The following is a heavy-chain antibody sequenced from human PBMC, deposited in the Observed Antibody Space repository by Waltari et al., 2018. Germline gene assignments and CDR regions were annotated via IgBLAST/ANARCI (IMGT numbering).Heavy chain of an antibody. D-gene: IGHD6-13*01. J-gene: IGHJ4*02. V-gene: IGHV3-74*01. CDR3: IRENIAAAGLES. CDR1: GFIFSSYW. CDR2: INYDGSST. Sequence: EVQLVESGGGLVQPGGSLRLSCVASGFIFSSYWMDWVRQAPGKGLVCVSRINYDGSSTTYADSGKGRFTSSRDNAKNTLYLHMSSLRAEDTAVYYCIRENIAAAGLESWGQGTLVTVSS.